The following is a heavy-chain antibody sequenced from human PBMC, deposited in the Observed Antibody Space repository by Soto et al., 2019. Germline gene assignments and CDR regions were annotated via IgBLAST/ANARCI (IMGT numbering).Heavy chain of an antibody. CDR1: GFTFNNYA. CDR3: ATGDSGYYYYGMDV. Sequence: SLRLSCAASGFTFNNYAMNWVRQAPGKGLEWVATISATGGSTYYADSVKGRFTISRDNSKNTLYLQMNSLRAEDTAVYYCATGDSGYYYYGMDVWGQGTTVTVSS. CDR2: ISATGGST. J-gene: IGHJ6*02. V-gene: IGHV3-23*01.